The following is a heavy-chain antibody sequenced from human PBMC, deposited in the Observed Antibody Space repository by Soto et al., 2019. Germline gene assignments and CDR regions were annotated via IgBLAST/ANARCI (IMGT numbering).Heavy chain of an antibody. CDR2: IWYDGSNK. V-gene: IGHV3-33*01. D-gene: IGHD5-18*01. CDR3: ARERGYSYGYVDY. J-gene: IGHJ4*02. Sequence: QVQLVESGGGVVQPGRSLRLSCAASGFTFSSYGMHWVRQAPGKGLEWVAVIWYDGSNKYYADSVKGRFTISRDNXKNTLYLQMNSLRAEDTAVYYCARERGYSYGYVDYWGQGTLVTVSS. CDR1: GFTFSSYG.